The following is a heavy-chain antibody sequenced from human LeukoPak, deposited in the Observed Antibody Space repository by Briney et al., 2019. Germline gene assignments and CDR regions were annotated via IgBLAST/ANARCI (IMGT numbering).Heavy chain of an antibody. J-gene: IGHJ3*02. Sequence: SGPALVKPTEPLTLTCTFSGFSLSTSGMCVSWIRQPPGKALEWLARIDWDDDKYYSTSLKSRLTISKDTSKNQVVLRMTNMDPVDTATYYCARREGGDYSDAFDIWGQGTMVTVSS. CDR2: IDWDDDK. CDR3: ARREGGDYSDAFDI. D-gene: IGHD2-21*02. CDR1: GFSLSTSGMC. V-gene: IGHV2-70*11.